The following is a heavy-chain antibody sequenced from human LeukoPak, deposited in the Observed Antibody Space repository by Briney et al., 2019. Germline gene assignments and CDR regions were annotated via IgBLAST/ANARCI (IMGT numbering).Heavy chain of an antibody. D-gene: IGHD6-19*01. J-gene: IGHJ4*02. CDR1: GFTFSNYA. V-gene: IGHV3-23*01. CDR2: ISGSGGST. CDR3: AGDRNSDWYSPLDY. Sequence: GGSLRLSCAASGFTFSNYAMSWVRQAPGKGLEWVSVISGSGGSTHYADSVGGRFTISRDNSKNTLYLQMNILRAEDTAIYYCAGDRNSDWYSPLDYWGQGSQVTVSP.